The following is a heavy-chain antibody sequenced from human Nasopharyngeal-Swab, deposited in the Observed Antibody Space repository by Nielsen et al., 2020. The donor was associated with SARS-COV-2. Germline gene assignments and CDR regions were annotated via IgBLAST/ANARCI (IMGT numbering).Heavy chain of an antibody. CDR2: ISSSGSTI. V-gene: IGHV3-11*01. D-gene: IGHD4-17*01. J-gene: IGHJ3*02. CDR3: AKVTTRSPPNI. CDR1: GFTFSDYY. Sequence: SLRISCAASGFTFSDYYMSWIRQAPGKGLEWVSYISSSGSTIYYADSVKGRFTISRDNAKNSLYLQMNSLRAEDTAVYYCAKVTTRSPPNIWGQGTTVTVSS.